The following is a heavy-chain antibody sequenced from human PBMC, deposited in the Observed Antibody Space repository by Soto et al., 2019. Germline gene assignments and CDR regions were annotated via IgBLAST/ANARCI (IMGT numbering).Heavy chain of an antibody. J-gene: IGHJ4*02. CDR2: IYTSGST. CDR3: ARDLTYYDSSWGYFDY. CDR1: GGSISSYY. V-gene: IGHV4-4*07. Sequence: QVQLQESGPGLVKPSETLSLTCTVSGGSISSYYWSWIRQPAGKGLEWIGRIYTSGSTNYNPSLTSRVTMSVDTSKNQFSLKLSSVTAADTAVYYCARDLTYYDSSWGYFDYWGQGTLVTVSS. D-gene: IGHD3-22*01.